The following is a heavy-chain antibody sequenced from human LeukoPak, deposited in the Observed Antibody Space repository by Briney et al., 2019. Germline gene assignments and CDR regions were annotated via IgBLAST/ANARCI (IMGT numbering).Heavy chain of an antibody. CDR3: ARERQYYDFWSGYDGRYYFDY. CDR2: IYTSGST. CDR1: GGSISSYY. J-gene: IGHJ4*02. D-gene: IGHD3-3*01. V-gene: IGHV4-4*07. Sequence: SETLSLTCTVSGGSISSYYWSWIRQPAGKGLEWIGRIYTSGSTNYNPSLKSRVTMSVDKSKNQFSLKLSSVTAADTAVYYCARERQYYDFWSGYDGRYYFDYWGQGTLVTVSS.